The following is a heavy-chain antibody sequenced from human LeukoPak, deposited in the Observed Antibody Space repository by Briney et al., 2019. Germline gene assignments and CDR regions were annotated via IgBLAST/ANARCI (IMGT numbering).Heavy chain of an antibody. J-gene: IGHJ4*02. CDR2: MWYDGSNK. CDR3: ARGSGWYGDY. CDR1: GFTVSTYG. D-gene: IGHD6-19*01. Sequence: GGSLRLSCAASGFTVSTYGMHWVSQAPGKGLEWVALMWYDGSNKYYADSVKGRFTISRGNSKNTLYLQMNSLRAEDTAVYYYARGSGWYGDYWGQGTLVTVSS. V-gene: IGHV3-33*08.